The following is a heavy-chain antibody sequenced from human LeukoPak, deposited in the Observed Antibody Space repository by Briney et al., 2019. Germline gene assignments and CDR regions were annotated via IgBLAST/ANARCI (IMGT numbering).Heavy chain of an antibody. V-gene: IGHV1-2*02. CDR1: GYTFIGYY. J-gene: IGHJ5*02. CDR2: INPKSGDT. D-gene: IGHD2-2*01. Sequence: ASVKVSCKASGYTFIGYYMHWVRQAPGQGLEWMGWINPKSGDTNYTQKFQGRVTMTRDTSISTAYMELGRLRSDDTAIYYCARELGIYCSSVSCPSAPRFDPWGQGTLVTVSS. CDR3: ARELGIYCSSVSCPSAPRFDP.